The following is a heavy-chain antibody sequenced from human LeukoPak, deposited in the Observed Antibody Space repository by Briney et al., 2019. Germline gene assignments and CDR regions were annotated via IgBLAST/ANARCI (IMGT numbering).Heavy chain of an antibody. Sequence: ASVKVSCKASGYTFTSYDINWVRQATGLGLEWMGWMNPNSGNTGYAQKFQGRVTMTRNTSISTAYMELSSLRSEDTAVYYCAMRGYYDSKGGFSDYWGQGTLVTVSS. D-gene: IGHD3-22*01. CDR2: MNPNSGNT. J-gene: IGHJ4*02. CDR1: GYTFTSYD. V-gene: IGHV1-8*01. CDR3: AMRGYYDSKGGFSDY.